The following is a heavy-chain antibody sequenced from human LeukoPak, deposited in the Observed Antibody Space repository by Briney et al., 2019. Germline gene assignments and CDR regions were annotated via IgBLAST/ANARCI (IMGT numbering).Heavy chain of an antibody. CDR2: ISGSGGST. J-gene: IGHJ4*02. CDR3: AKDPHLTYGSGSYLSGYFDY. CDR1: GFTFSSYA. Sequence: GGSLRLSCAASGFTFSSYAMSWVRQAPGKGLEWVSAISGSGGSTYYADSVKGRFTISRDNSKNTLYLQMNSLRAEDTAVYYCAKDPHLTYGSGSYLSGYFDYWGQGTLVTVSS. D-gene: IGHD3-10*01. V-gene: IGHV3-23*01.